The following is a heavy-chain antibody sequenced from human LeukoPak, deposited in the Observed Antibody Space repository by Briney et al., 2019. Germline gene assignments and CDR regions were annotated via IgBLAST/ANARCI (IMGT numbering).Heavy chain of an antibody. Sequence: GGSLRLSCAASGLTFSSSAMSWVRQAPGKGLEWVSAISAGGGSTYYADSVKGRFTISRDNSKNTLYLQMNSLRAEDTAVYYCANAGQSLHIAVAGTARYWGQGTLVTVSS. J-gene: IGHJ4*02. V-gene: IGHV3-23*01. CDR3: ANAGQSLHIAVAGTARY. CDR2: ISAGGGST. D-gene: IGHD6-19*01. CDR1: GLTFSSSA.